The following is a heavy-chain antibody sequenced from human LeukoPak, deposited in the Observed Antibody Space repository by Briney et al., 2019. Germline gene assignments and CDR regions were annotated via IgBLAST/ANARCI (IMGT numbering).Heavy chain of an antibody. V-gene: IGHV3-30*03. J-gene: IGHJ4*02. D-gene: IGHD3-16*02. CDR3: AMGGYYDYVWGSYRFLDY. CDR2: ISYDGSNK. CDR1: GFTFSSYG. Sequence: PGGSLRLSCAASGFTFSSYGMHWVRQAPGKGLEWVAVISYDGSNKYYADSVKGRFTISRDNSKNTLYLQMNSLRAEDTAVYYCAMGGYYDYVWGSYRFLDYWGQGTLVTVSS.